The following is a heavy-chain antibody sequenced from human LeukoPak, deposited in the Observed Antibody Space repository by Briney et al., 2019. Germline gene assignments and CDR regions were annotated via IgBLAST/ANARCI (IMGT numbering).Heavy chain of an antibody. D-gene: IGHD6-6*01. CDR2: ISSSSSTI. Sequence: GGSLRLSCAASGFTFSSYSMYWVRQAPGKGLEWVSYISSSSSTIYYADSVKGRFTISRDNAKNSLYLQMNSLRAEDTAVYYCARDRQRETYYMDVWGKGTTVTVSS. CDR1: GFTFSSYS. CDR3: ARDRQRETYYMDV. J-gene: IGHJ6*03. V-gene: IGHV3-48*04.